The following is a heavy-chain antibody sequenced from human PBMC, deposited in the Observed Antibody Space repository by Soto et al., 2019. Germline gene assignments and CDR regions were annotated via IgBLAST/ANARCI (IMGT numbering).Heavy chain of an antibody. Sequence: EVGLLESGGGLVQPGGSLRLSCVASGFTFSNFDMSWVRQAPGRGLEWVSSISHSGGGTHYADSVKDRCRTSRDNFKNTLFPQMNSLRAEDTAVFYCVRHAKLTTVSANVGYYYGLDVWGQGTTVTVSS. CDR3: VRHAKLTTVSANVGYYYGLDV. V-gene: IGHV3-23*01. CDR1: GFTFSNFD. CDR2: ISHSGGGT. D-gene: IGHD4-4*01. J-gene: IGHJ6*02.